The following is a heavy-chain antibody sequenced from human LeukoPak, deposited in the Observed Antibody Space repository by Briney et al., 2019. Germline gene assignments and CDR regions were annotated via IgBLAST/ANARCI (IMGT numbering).Heavy chain of an antibody. CDR3: ARAVSVGATGYYFDY. D-gene: IGHD1-26*01. Sequence: GGSLRLSCAASGFTFSDYYMSWIRQAPGKGLEWVSYISSSSSYTNYADSVKGRFTISRDNAKNSLYLHMNSLRAEDTAVYYCARAVSVGATGYYFDYWGQGTLVTVSS. CDR2: ISSSSSYT. CDR1: GFTFSDYY. J-gene: IGHJ4*02. V-gene: IGHV3-11*05.